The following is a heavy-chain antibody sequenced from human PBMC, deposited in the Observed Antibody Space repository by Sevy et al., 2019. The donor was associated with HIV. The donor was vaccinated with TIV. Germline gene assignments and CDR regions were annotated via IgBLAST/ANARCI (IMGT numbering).Heavy chain of an antibody. CDR3: ARDSYYDSSGYYPSGGDYYYYGMDV. CDR2: IYTSGST. V-gene: IGHV4-4*07. D-gene: IGHD3-22*01. J-gene: IGHJ6*02. Sequence: SETLSLTCTVSGGSISSYYWSWIRQPAGKGLEWIGRIYTSGSTNYNPSLKSRVTMSVDTSKNQFSLKLSSVTAADTAVYYGARDSYYDSSGYYPSGGDYYYYGMDVWGQGTTVTVSS. CDR1: GGSISSYY.